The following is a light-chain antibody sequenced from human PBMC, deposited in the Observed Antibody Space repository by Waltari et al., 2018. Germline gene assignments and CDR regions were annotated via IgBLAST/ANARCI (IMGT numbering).Light chain of an antibody. V-gene: IGLV1-47*01. Sequence: QSALPQPPSASGTPGQRVTISYSGTSSNIGSNYVYWYLHLPGTAPKLLIYNNKQGASGVTDRFSGSKSGTSASLAISGLRSEDEADYYCASWDDSLSVVVFGGGTKLTVV. J-gene: IGLJ2*01. CDR2: NNK. CDR3: ASWDDSLSVVV. CDR1: SSNIGSNY.